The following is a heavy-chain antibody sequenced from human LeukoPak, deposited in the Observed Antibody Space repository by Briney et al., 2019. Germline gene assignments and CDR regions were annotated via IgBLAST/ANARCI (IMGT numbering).Heavy chain of an antibody. CDR2: INPNTGAT. V-gene: IGHV1-2*02. J-gene: IGHJ6*02. CDR1: GYTFINYY. Sequence: GAAVKVSCEASGYTFINYYIHWVRQAPGQGLEWMGCINPNTGATHYAQRFQGRVTVTRDTSILTAYMDLSGLTFDDRAVYYSAREFVGYHLDVWGQGTTVTVSS. CDR3: AREFVGYHLDV. D-gene: IGHD1-26*01.